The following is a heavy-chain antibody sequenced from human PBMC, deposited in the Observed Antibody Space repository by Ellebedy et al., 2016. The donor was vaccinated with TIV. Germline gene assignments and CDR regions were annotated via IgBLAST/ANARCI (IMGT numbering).Heavy chain of an antibody. J-gene: IGHJ5*02. CDR1: GFTFSSYS. D-gene: IGHD1-26*01. Sequence: GESLKISCAASGFTFSSYSMNWVRQAPGKGLEWVSYISSSSTIYYADSVKGRFTISRDNAKNSLYLQMNSLRAEDTAVYYCARDAEQYSGSYFSPWGQGTLVTVSS. V-gene: IGHV3-48*01. CDR2: ISSSSTI. CDR3: ARDAEQYSGSYFSP.